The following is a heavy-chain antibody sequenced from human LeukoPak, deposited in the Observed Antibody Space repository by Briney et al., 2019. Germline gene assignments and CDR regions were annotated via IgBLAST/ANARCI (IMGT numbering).Heavy chain of an antibody. D-gene: IGHD3-22*01. CDR3: AREGDSSGYYWWYFDL. CDR2: IIPILGIA. CDR1: GGTFSSYT. Sequence: SVKVSCKASGGTFSSYTISWVRQAPGQGLEWMGRIIPILGIANYAQKLQGRVTMTTDTSTSTAYMELRSLRSDDTAVYYCAREGDSSGYYWWYFDLWGRRTLVAVSS. J-gene: IGHJ2*01. V-gene: IGHV1-69*04.